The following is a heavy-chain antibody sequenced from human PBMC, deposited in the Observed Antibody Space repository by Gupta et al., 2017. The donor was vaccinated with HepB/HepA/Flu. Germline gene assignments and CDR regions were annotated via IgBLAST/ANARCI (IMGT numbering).Heavy chain of an antibody. V-gene: IGHV3-74*01. J-gene: IGHJ3*02. Sequence: EVQLVESGGGLVQPGGSLRLSCAASGFTVSNYWMHWVRQAPGKGLVWVSRINSDGSSTIYADSGKGRFTISRENAKKTLYLQMNSLRAEDTAIYYCTRVSGSSALGGFDIGGLGTMVTVSS. D-gene: IGHD1-26*01. CDR3: TRVSGSSALGGFDI. CDR2: INSDGSST. CDR1: GFTVSNYW.